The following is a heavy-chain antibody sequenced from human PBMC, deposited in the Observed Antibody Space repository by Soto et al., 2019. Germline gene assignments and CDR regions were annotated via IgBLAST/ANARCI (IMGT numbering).Heavy chain of an antibody. CDR3: ALAVGRDGSSWYRGAYDY. CDR2: INPDTGGT. J-gene: IGHJ4*02. D-gene: IGHD6-13*01. Sequence: QVQLVQSGAEVRKSGASVKVSCKASGYTFTGYYIHWVRQAPGQGLEWMGWINPDTGGTDYIQNFQGWVTMTRETSITTAYLELTSLKSAATAVYCCALAVGRDGSSWYRGAYDYWGQGTLVTVSS. CDR1: GYTFTGYY. V-gene: IGHV1-2*04.